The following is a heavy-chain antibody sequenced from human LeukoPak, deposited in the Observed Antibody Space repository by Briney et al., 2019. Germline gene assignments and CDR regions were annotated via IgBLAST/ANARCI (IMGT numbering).Heavy chain of an antibody. Sequence: GESLKISCKGSGYSFTGYWIGWVRQMPGKGLEWMGIIYPGDSDTRYSPSFQGQVTISADKSISTAYLQWSSLKASDTAMYYCARQSPAYYYDSSGYYYFDYWGQGTLVTVSS. D-gene: IGHD3-22*01. CDR1: GYSFTGYW. CDR2: IYPGDSDT. CDR3: ARQSPAYYYDSSGYYYFDY. J-gene: IGHJ4*02. V-gene: IGHV5-51*01.